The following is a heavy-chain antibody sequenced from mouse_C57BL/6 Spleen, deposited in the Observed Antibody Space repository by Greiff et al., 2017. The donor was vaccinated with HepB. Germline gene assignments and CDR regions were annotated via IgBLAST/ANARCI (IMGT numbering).Heavy chain of an antibody. J-gene: IGHJ3*01. CDR2: IYWDDDK. Sequence: QVTLKVSGPGILQSSQTLSLTCSFSGFSLSTSGMGVSWIRQPSGQGLEWLAHIYWDDDKRYNPSLKSRRTISKDTSRNQIFPQINSVDTADTATYYYARSYYDYDGFAYWGQGTLVTVSA. V-gene: IGHV8-12*01. CDR1: GFSLSTSGMG. D-gene: IGHD2-4*01. CDR3: ARSYYDYDGFAY.